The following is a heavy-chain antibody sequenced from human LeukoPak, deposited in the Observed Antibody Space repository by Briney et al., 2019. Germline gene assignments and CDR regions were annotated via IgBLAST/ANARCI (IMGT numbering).Heavy chain of an antibody. CDR1: GFTFSNYG. Sequence: GGSLRLSCAISGFTFSNYGMNWVRQAPGKGLEWVSSISNSGGSTYYADSVKGRFTISRGNSKNTLYVQMNSLRDEDTAVYYCARSASLYYYYYMDVWGQGSTVTVSS. V-gene: IGHV3-23*01. CDR2: ISNSGGST. CDR3: ARSASLYYYYYMDV. J-gene: IGHJ6*03.